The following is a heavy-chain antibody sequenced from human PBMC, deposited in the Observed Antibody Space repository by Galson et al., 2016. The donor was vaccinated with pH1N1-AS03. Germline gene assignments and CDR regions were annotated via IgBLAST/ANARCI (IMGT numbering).Heavy chain of an antibody. V-gene: IGHV3-7*03. Sequence: SLRLSCAASGFSFSSYWMTWLRLTPGKGLEWVANINQDGSAVHYVDSVKGRFTISRDNAKNSLSLQMNSLRDEDTAVYYCTRGGYSSTWYWVYWGQGTLVTVSS. CDR3: TRGGYSSTWYWVY. J-gene: IGHJ4*02. CDR2: INQDGSAV. D-gene: IGHD6-13*01. CDR1: GFSFSSYW.